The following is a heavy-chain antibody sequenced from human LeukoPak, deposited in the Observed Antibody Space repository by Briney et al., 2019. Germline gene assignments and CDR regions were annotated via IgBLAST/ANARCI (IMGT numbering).Heavy chain of an antibody. D-gene: IGHD1-26*01. CDR3: ARGDGWELPSDY. CDR1: GGSISSSNW. J-gene: IGHJ4*02. V-gene: IGHV4-4*02. Sequence: PSGTLSLTCAVSGGSISSSNWWSWVRQPPGKGLEWIGEINHSGSTNYNPSLKSRVTISVDTSKNQFSLKLSSVTAADTAVYYCARGDGWELPSDYWGQGTLVTVSS. CDR2: INHSGST.